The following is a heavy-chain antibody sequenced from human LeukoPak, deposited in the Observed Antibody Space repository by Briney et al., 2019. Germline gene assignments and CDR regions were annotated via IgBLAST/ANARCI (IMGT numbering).Heavy chain of an antibody. J-gene: IGHJ5*01. Sequence: GGSLRLSCAASGFSFSTHWMHWVRQAPGKGLVWVSRIHSDGSVTNYADSVKGRFTISRNNAKNTLYLQMNSLRAEDTAVYYCVRIIVGASNWFDSWGQGTLVTVSS. D-gene: IGHD1-26*01. CDR2: IHSDGSVT. CDR1: GFSFSTHW. CDR3: VRIIVGASNWFDS. V-gene: IGHV3-74*01.